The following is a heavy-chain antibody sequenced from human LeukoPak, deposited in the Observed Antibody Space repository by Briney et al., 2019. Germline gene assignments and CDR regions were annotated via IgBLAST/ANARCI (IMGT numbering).Heavy chain of an antibody. CDR1: GGSISDYY. CDR2: INYSGST. CDR3: ARDLGSYGAFDI. J-gene: IGHJ3*02. Sequence: SETLSLTCTVSGGSISDYYWSWIRQPPGKELEWIGYINYSGSTNYNPSLKSRVTISEDTSKNQYSLKLNSVTAADTAVYYCARDLGSYGAFDIWGQGTMVTVSS. V-gene: IGHV4-59*01. D-gene: IGHD1-26*01.